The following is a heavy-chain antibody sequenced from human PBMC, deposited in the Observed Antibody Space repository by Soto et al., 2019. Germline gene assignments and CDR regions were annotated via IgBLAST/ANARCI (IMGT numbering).Heavy chain of an antibody. CDR1: GFTFSSYG. CDR3: AKDDNADLYGLLDY. D-gene: IGHD4-17*01. Sequence: QVQLVESGGGVVQPGRSLRLSCAASGFTFSSYGMHWVRQAPGKGLEWVAVISYDGSNKYYADSVKGRFTLSRDNSKNTLYLQMNSLRAEDTAVYYCAKDDNADLYGLLDYWGQGTLVTVSS. CDR2: ISYDGSNK. V-gene: IGHV3-30*18. J-gene: IGHJ4*02.